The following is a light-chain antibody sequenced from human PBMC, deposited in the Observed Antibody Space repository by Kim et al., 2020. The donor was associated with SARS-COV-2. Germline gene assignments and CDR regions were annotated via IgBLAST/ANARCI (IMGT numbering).Light chain of an antibody. CDR1: ADAVRNAYN. J-gene: IGLJ2*01. V-gene: IGLV7-43*01. Sequence: PGGTVSLSCASSADAVRNAYNPNWFQQKPGQAPMSLIYDTDNKRASAPARCSGSGPGGRAALTVSGVQAEDEDDCYCRVCSGGAPVFGGGTQLTVL. CDR3: RVCSGGAPV. CDR2: DTD.